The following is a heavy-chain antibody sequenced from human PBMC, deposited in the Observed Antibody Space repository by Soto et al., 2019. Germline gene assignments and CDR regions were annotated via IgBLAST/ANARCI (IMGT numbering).Heavy chain of an antibody. CDR3: ARAGGATMIPSVGY. V-gene: IGHV1-18*01. J-gene: IGHJ4*02. CDR1: GYTFTSYG. Sequence: QVKLVQSGAEVKKPGASVKVSCKASGYTFTSYGISWVRQAPGPGLEWMGWISAYNGNTNYAQKHQGRVTMTTGTSRIPAYMELRSLRSDDTAVYYCARAGGATMIPSVGYGGQGTLVTVSS. D-gene: IGHD3-22*01. CDR2: ISAYNGNT.